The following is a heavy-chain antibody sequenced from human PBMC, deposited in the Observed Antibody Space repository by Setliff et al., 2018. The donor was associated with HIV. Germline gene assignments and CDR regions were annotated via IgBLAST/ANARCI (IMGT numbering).Heavy chain of an antibody. CDR3: ATDPKGDGWSYFDS. V-gene: IGHV4-59*11. CDR2: IYGSGTT. D-gene: IGHD6-19*01. J-gene: IGHJ4*02. Sequence: SETLSLTCSVAGASMTSHYLTWIRQPRGMGLEWIGNIYGSGTTKYHPSLRSRVTISVDKSKNQLSLSLDSVTAADTAVYYCATDPKGDGWSYFDSWGQGTLVTVSS. CDR1: GASMTSHY.